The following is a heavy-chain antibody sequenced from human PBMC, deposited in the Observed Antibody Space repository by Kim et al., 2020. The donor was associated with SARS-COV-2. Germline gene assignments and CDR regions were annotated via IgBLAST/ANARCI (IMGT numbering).Heavy chain of an antibody. CDR3: ARGRVASAAIIYEEVLV. CDR2: LWYDGSQT. J-gene: IGHJ6*02. Sequence: GGALRLSCATSGFTFTNFGMHWVRQAPGKGLEWVAVLWYDGSQTIYADSVKGRFTISRDDSKNTVDLQMDSLRADDTAVYYCARGRVASAAIIYEEVLVCGQGTMVIVSS. CDR1: GFTFTNFG. D-gene: IGHD6-13*01. V-gene: IGHV3-33*03.